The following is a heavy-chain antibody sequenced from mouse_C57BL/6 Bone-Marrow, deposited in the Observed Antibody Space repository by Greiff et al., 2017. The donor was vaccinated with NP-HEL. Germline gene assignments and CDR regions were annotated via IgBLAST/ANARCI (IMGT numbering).Heavy chain of an antibody. J-gene: IGHJ1*03. CDR3: ARSPYGSSYSWYFDV. V-gene: IGHV3-8*01. Sequence: PFLSPPSQTLSLTCSVTGYSITSDYWNWIRKFPGNKLEYMGYISYSGSTYYNPSLKSRISITRDTSKNQYYLQLNSVTTEDTATYYCARSPYGSSYSWYFDVWGTGTTVTVSS. CDR1: GYSITSDY. CDR2: ISYSGST. D-gene: IGHD1-1*01.